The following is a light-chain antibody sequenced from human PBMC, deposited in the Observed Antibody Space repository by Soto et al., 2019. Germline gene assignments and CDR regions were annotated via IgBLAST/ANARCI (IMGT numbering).Light chain of an antibody. CDR2: GAS. V-gene: IGKV3-15*01. Sequence: VLMTQSPTTLSVYPGQRATLSGRASQSVSSNLAWYQQKPGQAPRLLIYGASTRATGIPARFSGSGSGTEFTLTISSLQPDDFATYYCQQYSTYTPRTFGQGTKVDIK. CDR3: QQYSTYTPRT. CDR1: QSVSSN. J-gene: IGKJ1*01.